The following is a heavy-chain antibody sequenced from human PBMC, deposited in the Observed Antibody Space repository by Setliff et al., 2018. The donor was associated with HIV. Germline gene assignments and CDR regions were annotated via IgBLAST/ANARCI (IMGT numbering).Heavy chain of an antibody. D-gene: IGHD3-3*01. J-gene: IGHJ3*02. V-gene: IGHV1-2*02. Sequence: ASVKVSCKASGYTFTGYYMHWVRQAPEQGLEWMGWINPNSGGTNYAQKFQGRVTMTRDTSISTAYMELSRLRSDDTAVYYCARAIGITIFGVVRDAFDIWGQGTMVTVSS. CDR1: GYTFTGYY. CDR2: INPNSGGT. CDR3: ARAIGITIFGVVRDAFDI.